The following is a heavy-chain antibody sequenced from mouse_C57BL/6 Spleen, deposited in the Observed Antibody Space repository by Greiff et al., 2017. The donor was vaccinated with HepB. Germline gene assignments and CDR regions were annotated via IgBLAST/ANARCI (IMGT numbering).Heavy chain of an antibody. CDR1: GYTFTDYY. CDR2: IGPGSGST. D-gene: IGHD2-4*01. CDR3: ARERGYDYLYYYAMDY. V-gene: IGHV1-77*01. Sequence: QVQLQQSGAELVKPGASVKISCKASGYTFTDYYINWVKQRPGQGLEWIGKIGPGSGSTYYNEKFKGKATLTADKSSSTAYMQLSSLTSEDSAVYFCARERGYDYLYYYAMDYWGQGTSVTVSS. J-gene: IGHJ4*01.